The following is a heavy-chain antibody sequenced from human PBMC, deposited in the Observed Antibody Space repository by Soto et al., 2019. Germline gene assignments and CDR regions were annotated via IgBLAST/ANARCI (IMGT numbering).Heavy chain of an antibody. Sequence: PSETLSLTCTVSGGSISSYYWSWIRQPPGKGLEWIGYIYYSGSTNYNPSLKSRVTISVDTSKNQFSLKLSSVTAADTAVYYCARSLTIFGVVIANWFDPWGQGTLVTVSS. D-gene: IGHD3-3*01. CDR1: GGSISSYY. V-gene: IGHV4-59*08. CDR3: ARSLTIFGVVIANWFDP. CDR2: IYYSGST. J-gene: IGHJ5*02.